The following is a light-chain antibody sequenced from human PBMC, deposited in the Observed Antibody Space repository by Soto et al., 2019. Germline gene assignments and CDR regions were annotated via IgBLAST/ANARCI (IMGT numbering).Light chain of an antibody. V-gene: IGKV3-15*01. CDR3: QQYYNWPQT. J-gene: IGKJ1*01. CDR2: GAS. CDR1: QSVSSN. Sequence: EIVMTQSPATLSVSPGERATLSCRASQSVSSNLAWYQQKPGQAPRLLIYGASTRATGIPARFSGSGSGTDFTLTISSLHSEDFAVYYCQQYYNWPQTFGQGTKVEIK.